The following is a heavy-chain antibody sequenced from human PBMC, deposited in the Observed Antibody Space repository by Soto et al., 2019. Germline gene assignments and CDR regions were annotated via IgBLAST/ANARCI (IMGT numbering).Heavy chain of an antibody. Sequence: GGSLRLSCAASGFTFSSYAMSWVRQAPGKGLEWVSAISRIGSSTYYADSVKGRFTISRDNSKNTLYLQMNGLRAEDTAVYYCARGGDRYSSSSYGPSFDYWGQGTLVTVSS. J-gene: IGHJ4*02. D-gene: IGHD6-13*01. CDR2: ISRIGSST. CDR3: ARGGDRYSSSSYGPSFDY. CDR1: GFTFSSYA. V-gene: IGHV3-23*01.